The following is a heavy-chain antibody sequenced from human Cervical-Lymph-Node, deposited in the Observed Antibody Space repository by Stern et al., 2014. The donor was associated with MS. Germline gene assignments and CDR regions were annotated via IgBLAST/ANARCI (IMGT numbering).Heavy chain of an antibody. CDR2: INSDESST. CDR3: ARDRVAGYSYGAPGY. Sequence: EVQLEESGGGLVQPGGSLRLSCAASGFTFYSYWMYWVRQAPGKGLVWVARINSDESSTTYADSVKGRFTISRDTAKSTVFLQMDSLRAEDTAVYYCARDRVAGYSYGAPGYWGQGTLVTVSS. J-gene: IGHJ4*02. CDR1: GFTFYSYW. V-gene: IGHV3-74*01. D-gene: IGHD5-18*01.